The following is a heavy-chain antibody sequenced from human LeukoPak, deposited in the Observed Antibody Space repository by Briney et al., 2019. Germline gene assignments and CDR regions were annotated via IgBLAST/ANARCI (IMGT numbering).Heavy chain of an antibody. V-gene: IGHV1-2*02. CDR1: GYTFSDYT. CDR3: ARSRELLDFDT. D-gene: IGHD3-10*01. Sequence: GASVKVSCKTSGYTFSDYTIHWVRQAPGQGLEWMGWINPSSNAANYAQRFEGRVSLTRDTSISTADMVLTSLTYDDTGVYYCARSRELLDFDTWGQGTRVSVSS. CDR2: INPSSNAA. J-gene: IGHJ4*02.